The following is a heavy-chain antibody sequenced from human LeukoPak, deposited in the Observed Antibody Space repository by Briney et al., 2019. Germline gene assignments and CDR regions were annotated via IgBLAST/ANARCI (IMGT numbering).Heavy chain of an antibody. V-gene: IGHV4-34*01. CDR1: GGSFSGYY. Sequence: PSETLSLTCAVYGGSFSGYYWSWIRQPPGKGLEWIGEINHSGSTNYNPSLKSRVTISVDTSKNQFSLKLSSVTAADTAVYYCARVRNYYGSGSYSIWGQGTMVTVSS. CDR2: INHSGST. D-gene: IGHD3-10*01. J-gene: IGHJ3*02. CDR3: ARVRNYYGSGSYSI.